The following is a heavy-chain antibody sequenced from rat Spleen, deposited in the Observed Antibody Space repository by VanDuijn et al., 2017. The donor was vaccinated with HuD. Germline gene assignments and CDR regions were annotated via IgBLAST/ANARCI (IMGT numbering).Heavy chain of an antibody. V-gene: IGHV5-29*01. D-gene: IGHD4-3*01. CDR1: GLSFSNYD. Sequence: EVQLVESGGDLVQSGRSLRLSCAASGLSFSNYDMAWVRQAPTKGLEWVASISYDASRTYYRDSVKGRFTISRDNAKSTLYLQMDSLRSEDTATYFCARLGGLRNWFAYWGQGTLVTVSS. CDR3: ARLGGLRNWFAY. CDR2: ISYDASRT. J-gene: IGHJ3*01.